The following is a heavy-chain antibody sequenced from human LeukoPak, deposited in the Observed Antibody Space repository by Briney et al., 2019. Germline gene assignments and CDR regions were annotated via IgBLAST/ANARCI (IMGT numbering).Heavy chain of an antibody. V-gene: IGHV1-24*01. J-gene: IGHJ5*02. CDR3: AGRYKADALHGVVAPWFDP. Sequence: GASVKVSCNISEYSLTELSIHWVRQAPGKGLEWVGGFDPEDNEIIYAPKFKGRVTMTEDTSTDTAYMELSGLRYDDTAVYYCAGRYKADALHGVVAPWFDPWGKGTQVIVSS. CDR2: FDPEDNEI. CDR1: EYSLTELS. D-gene: IGHD3-3*01.